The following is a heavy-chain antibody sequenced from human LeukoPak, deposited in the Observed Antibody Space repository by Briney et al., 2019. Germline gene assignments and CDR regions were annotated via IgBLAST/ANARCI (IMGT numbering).Heavy chain of an antibody. CDR3: ARTDGSSWYPGFDP. Sequence: GGSLRLSCAASGFTVSSYSMNWVRQAPGKGLEWVSSISSSSSYIYYADSVKGRFTISRDNAKNSLYLQMNSLRAEDTAVYYCARTDGSSWYPGFDPWGQGTRVTVSS. V-gene: IGHV3-21*01. D-gene: IGHD6-13*01. J-gene: IGHJ5*02. CDR1: GFTVSSYS. CDR2: ISSSSSYI.